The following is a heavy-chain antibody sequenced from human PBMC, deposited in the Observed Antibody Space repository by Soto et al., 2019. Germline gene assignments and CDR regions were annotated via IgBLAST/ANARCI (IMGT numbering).Heavy chain of an antibody. D-gene: IGHD3-3*01. CDR2: IYYSGST. Sequence: QLQLQESGPGLVKPSETLSLTCTVSGGSISSSSYYWGWIRQPPGKGLEWIGSIYYSGSTYYNPSLKSRVTISVDTSKNQFSLKLSSVTAADTAVYYCARHDLFLNYDFWSGYYTGAFDIWGQGTMVTVSS. CDR3: ARHDLFLNYDFWSGYYTGAFDI. V-gene: IGHV4-39*01. J-gene: IGHJ3*02. CDR1: GGSISSSSYY.